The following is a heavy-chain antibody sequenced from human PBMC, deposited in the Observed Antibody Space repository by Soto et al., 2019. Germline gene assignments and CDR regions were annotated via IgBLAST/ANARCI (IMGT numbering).Heavy chain of an antibody. V-gene: IGHV4-59*01. D-gene: IGHD1-26*01. J-gene: IGHJ6*02. Sequence: SETLSLTCTVSGGSISSYYWSWIRQPPGKGLEWIGYIYYSGSTNYNPSLKSRVTISVDTSKNQFSLKLSSVTAADTAVYYCARDTRYSGSYPYGMDVWGQGTAVTVSS. CDR1: GGSISSYY. CDR3: ARDTRYSGSYPYGMDV. CDR2: IYYSGST.